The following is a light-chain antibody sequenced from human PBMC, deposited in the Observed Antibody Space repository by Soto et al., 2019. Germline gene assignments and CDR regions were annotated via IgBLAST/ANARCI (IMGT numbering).Light chain of an antibody. J-gene: IGKJ1*01. CDR2: AAS. CDR1: QNVSSAF. CDR3: XXYGASQRT. V-gene: IGKV3-20*01. Sequence: VLTQSPGTLSLSPGERANLSCRASQNVSSAFLTWFQQKTAQPPRLLIYAASRRATGIPDSFSGGGFGTVFILTISGLEPEDFAVXYCXXYGASQRTFGRGTKV.